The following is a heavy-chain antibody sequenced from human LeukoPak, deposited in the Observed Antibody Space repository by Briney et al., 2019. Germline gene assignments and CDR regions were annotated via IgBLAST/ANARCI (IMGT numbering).Heavy chain of an antibody. V-gene: IGHV1-2*02. CDR1: GYTFTGYY. CDR2: INPNSGGT. CDR3: ARDGPPLAAGGWFDP. J-gene: IGHJ5*02. Sequence: ASVKVSCKASGYTFTGYYMHWVRQAPGQGLEWMGWINPNSGGTNYAQKFQGRVTMTRDTSISTAYMELSRLRSDDTAVYYCARDGPPLAAGGWFDPWGQGTLVTVSS. D-gene: IGHD1-14*01.